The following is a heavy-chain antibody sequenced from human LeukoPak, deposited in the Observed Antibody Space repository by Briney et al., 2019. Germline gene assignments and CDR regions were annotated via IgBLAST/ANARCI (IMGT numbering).Heavy chain of an antibody. Sequence: ASVKVSCKASGYKFTDDYMHWVRQAPGQGLEFMGWINPDSGFTNYAQKFKGRVTMTRDTSISTAYLEVRSLTSDDTAVYYCAPTAEAYASWWKVWGQGTLVTVSS. D-gene: IGHD2-15*01. CDR3: APTAEAYASWWKV. V-gene: IGHV1-2*02. J-gene: IGHJ4*02. CDR1: GYKFTDDY. CDR2: INPDSGFT.